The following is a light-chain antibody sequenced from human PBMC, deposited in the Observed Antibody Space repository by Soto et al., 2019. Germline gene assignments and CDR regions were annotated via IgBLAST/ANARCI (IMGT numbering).Light chain of an antibody. J-gene: IGKJ5*01. CDR3: QQYGYSPIT. CDR1: QTIKTRS. CDR2: GTS. Sequence: VLTQSPGTLFLSPGERATLSCRASQTIKTRSLAWYQQKPGQAPRRLIYGTSSRPTNIPDRFSASGSGTDFTLTISRLEPEDFAVYYCQQYGYSPITFGQRTRLAI. V-gene: IGKV3-20*01.